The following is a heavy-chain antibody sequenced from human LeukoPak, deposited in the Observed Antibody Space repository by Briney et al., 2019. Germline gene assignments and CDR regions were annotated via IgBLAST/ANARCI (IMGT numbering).Heavy chain of an antibody. CDR3: AKDRIRGYCSSTSCPPGDY. Sequence: GGSLRLSCAASGFTFSSYWMSWVRQAPGKGLEWVANIKQDGSEKYYADSVKGRFTISRDNSKNTLYLQMNSLRAEDTAVYYCAKDRIRGYCSSTSCPPGDYWGQGTLVTVSS. V-gene: IGHV3-7*01. CDR1: GFTFSSYW. CDR2: IKQDGSEK. D-gene: IGHD2-2*01. J-gene: IGHJ4*02.